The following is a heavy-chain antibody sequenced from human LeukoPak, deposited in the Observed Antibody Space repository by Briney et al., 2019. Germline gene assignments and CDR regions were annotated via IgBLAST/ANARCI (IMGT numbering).Heavy chain of an antibody. D-gene: IGHD1-20*01. CDR3: ARVVTGTPRAIDY. CDR1: GFTLSSYA. V-gene: IGHV4-59*10. J-gene: IGHJ4*02. Sequence: PGGSLRLSCAASGFTLSSYAMSWVRQAPGKGLEWIGRIYISGSTNYNPSLKSRVTISVDTSKNQFSLKLSSVTAADTAVYYCARVVTGTPRAIDYWGQGTLVTVSS. CDR2: IYISGST.